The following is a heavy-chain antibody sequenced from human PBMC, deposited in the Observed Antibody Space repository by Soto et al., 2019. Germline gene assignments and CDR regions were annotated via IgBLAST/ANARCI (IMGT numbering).Heavy chain of an antibody. V-gene: IGHV3-23*01. CDR1: GFTFSSYA. J-gene: IGHJ6*02. CDR3: AKDEVVAVDYYANGMDV. CDR2: ISGSGGST. Sequence: EVQLLESGGGLVQPGGSLRLSCAASGFTFSSYAMSWVRQAPGKGLEWVSAISGSGGSTYYAGSVKSRFPISRDNSKHALYLQMSSLRAEATAVYCWAKDEVVAVDYYANGMDVWGQGTTVTVSS. D-gene: IGHD2-15*01.